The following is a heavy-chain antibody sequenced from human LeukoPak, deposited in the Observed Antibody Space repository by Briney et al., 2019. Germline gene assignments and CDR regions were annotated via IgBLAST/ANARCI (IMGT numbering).Heavy chain of an antibody. V-gene: IGHV1-2*02. J-gene: IGHJ4*02. D-gene: IGHD5-18*01. CDR2: INPNSGGT. Sequence: ASVKVSCKASRYTFTGYYMHCVRQAPGQGLEWMGWINPNSGGTNYAQKFQGRVTMTRDTSISTAYMELSRLRSDDTAVYYCARDGWRSFTAMVRWSRDYWGQGTLVTVSS. CDR1: RYTFTGYY. CDR3: ARDGWRSFTAMVRWSRDY.